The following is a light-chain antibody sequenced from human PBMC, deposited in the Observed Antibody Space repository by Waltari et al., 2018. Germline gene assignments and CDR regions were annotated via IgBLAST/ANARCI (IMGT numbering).Light chain of an antibody. CDR3: QHYVRLPAT. Sequence: EIVLTQSPGTLSLAQGERATLSCRASPSVSRTLAWYQQKPGQAPSLLIYAASTRATGIPDRFSGSGSGTDFSLTISRLEPEDFAVYYCQHYVRLPATFGQGTKVEIK. CDR2: AAS. CDR1: PSVSRT. J-gene: IGKJ1*01. V-gene: IGKV3-20*01.